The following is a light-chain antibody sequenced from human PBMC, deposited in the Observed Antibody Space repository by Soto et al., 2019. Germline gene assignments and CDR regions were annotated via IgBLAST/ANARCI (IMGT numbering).Light chain of an antibody. V-gene: IGKV3-20*01. CDR2: GAS. CDR3: QQYASPVWT. Sequence: EVLLTQSPGALSLSPGERATLSCSASQSVSSSYLAWYQQKPGQAPRLLIYGASSRATGIPDRFSGSGSGTDFTLTISRLEPEDFAVYYCQQYASPVWTFGQGTKADIK. J-gene: IGKJ1*01. CDR1: QSVSSSY.